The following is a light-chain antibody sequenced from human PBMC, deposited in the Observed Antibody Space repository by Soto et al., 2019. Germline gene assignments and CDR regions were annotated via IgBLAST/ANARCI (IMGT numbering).Light chain of an antibody. CDR1: SSDVGGYND. Sequence: QSALTQPPSASGSPGQSVTISCTGTSSDVGGYNDVSWYQQHPGKAPKLMIYEVSKRPSGVPDRFSGSKSGNTASLTVSGLQAEDEADYYCSSYAGSNHLVFGGGTKLTVL. CDR2: EVS. CDR3: SSYAGSNHLV. V-gene: IGLV2-8*01. J-gene: IGLJ2*01.